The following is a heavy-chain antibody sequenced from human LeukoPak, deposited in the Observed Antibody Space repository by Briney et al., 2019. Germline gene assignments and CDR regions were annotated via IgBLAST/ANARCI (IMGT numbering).Heavy chain of an antibody. V-gene: IGHV3-11*01. Sequence: PGGSLRLSCAASGFTFSDYYMSWIRQAPGKGLEWVSYISSSGSTIYYADSVKGRFTISRDNAKNSLYLQMNSLRAEDTAVYYCARDRAFFSSGYRDAFDIWGQGTMVTVSS. CDR1: GFTFSDYY. CDR2: ISSSGSTI. CDR3: ARDRAFFSSGYRDAFDI. D-gene: IGHD3-22*01. J-gene: IGHJ3*02.